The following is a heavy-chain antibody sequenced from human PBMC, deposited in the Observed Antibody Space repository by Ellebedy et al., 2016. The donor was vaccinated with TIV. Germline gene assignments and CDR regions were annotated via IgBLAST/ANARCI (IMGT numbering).Heavy chain of an antibody. CDR1: GGSISSSSYY. Sequence: MPSETLSLTCTVSGGSISSSSYYWGWIRQPPGKGLEWIGSIYYSGSTYYNPSLKSRVTISVDTSKNQFSLKLSSVTAADTAVYYCARGRRGIVVVVAATPNNWFDPWGQGTLVTVSS. V-gene: IGHV4-39*01. D-gene: IGHD2-15*01. CDR3: ARGRRGIVVVVAATPNNWFDP. J-gene: IGHJ5*02. CDR2: IYYSGST.